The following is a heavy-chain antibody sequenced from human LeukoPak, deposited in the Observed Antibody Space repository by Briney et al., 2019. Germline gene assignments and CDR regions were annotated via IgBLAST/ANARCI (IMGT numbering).Heavy chain of an antibody. J-gene: IGHJ6*02. Sequence: GGSLRLSCAASGFTVSSNYMSWVRQAPGKGPEWVSVIYSGGSTYYADSVKGRFTISRDNSKNTLYLQMDSLRAEDTAVYYCARDNPNYYGSGSYSPTWYYGMGVWGQGTTVTVSS. CDR2: IYSGGST. D-gene: IGHD3-10*01. CDR1: GFTVSSNY. CDR3: ARDNPNYYGSGSYSPTWYYGMGV. V-gene: IGHV3-53*01.